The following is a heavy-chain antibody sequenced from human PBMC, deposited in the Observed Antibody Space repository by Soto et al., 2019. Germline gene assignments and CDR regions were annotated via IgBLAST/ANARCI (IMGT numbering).Heavy chain of an antibody. Sequence: ASVKVSCKASGYTFTSYGISWVRQAPGQGLEWMGWISAYNGNTNYAQKFQGRVTMTTDTSTSTAYMELRSLRVEDTAVYYCVRGELRPRFDSWGQGTLVTVSS. CDR1: GYTFTSYG. V-gene: IGHV1-18*01. J-gene: IGHJ4*02. CDR2: ISAYNGNT. D-gene: IGHD1-7*01. CDR3: VRGELRPRFDS.